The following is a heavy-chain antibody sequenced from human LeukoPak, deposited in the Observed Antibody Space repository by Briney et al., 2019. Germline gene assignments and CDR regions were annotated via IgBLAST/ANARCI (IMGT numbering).Heavy chain of an antibody. CDR1: GYTFSGYY. CDR3: VRDRPHNWFDP. V-gene: IGHV1-2*02. J-gene: IGHJ5*02. CDR2: IKPDSGNT. Sequence: ASVKVSCKASGYTFSGYYIHWVRQAPGQGLEWLGLIKPDSGNTKYPQKFQGRVTMTRDTSITTAYMELNRLTSDDTAVYYCVRDRPHNWFDPWGQGTLVTVSS.